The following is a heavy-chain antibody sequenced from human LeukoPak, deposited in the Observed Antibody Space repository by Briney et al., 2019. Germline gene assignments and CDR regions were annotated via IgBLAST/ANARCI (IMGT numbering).Heavy chain of an antibody. Sequence: SSETLSLTCAVSGYSISSGYDWGWIRQPPGKGLEWIVSSYHSGSTYYNPSLKTRVTISVDTSKNQFSLKLSSVTAADTAVYYCARDNPGYFDYWGQGTLVTVSS. CDR2: SYHSGST. CDR1: GYSISSGYD. D-gene: IGHD1-14*01. J-gene: IGHJ4*02. CDR3: ARDNPGYFDY. V-gene: IGHV4-38-2*01.